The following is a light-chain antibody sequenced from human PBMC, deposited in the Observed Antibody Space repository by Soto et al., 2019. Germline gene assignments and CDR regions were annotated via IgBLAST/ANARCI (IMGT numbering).Light chain of an antibody. CDR1: QSVSSN. Sequence: EIVMTQSPATLSVSPGERATLSCMASQSVSSNLAWYQPKPGQAPRLLIYGASTRATGIPARFSGSGSGTEFTLNISSLQSEDFAVYYCQQYNNLPPRASTFGGGTKVEIK. CDR2: GAS. V-gene: IGKV3-15*01. J-gene: IGKJ4*01. CDR3: QQYNNLPPRAST.